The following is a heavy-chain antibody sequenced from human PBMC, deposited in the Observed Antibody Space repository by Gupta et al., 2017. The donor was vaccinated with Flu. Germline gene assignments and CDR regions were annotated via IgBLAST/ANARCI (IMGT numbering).Heavy chain of an antibody. CDR2: VYWDDDK. CDR1: GVSVSTDGVG. V-gene: IGHV2-5*02. D-gene: IGHD2-15*01. CDR3: AHSSRLGKCSGGTCYYFDY. Sequence: QITLKESGPTLVKPTQTLTLTCTFSGVSVSTDGVGVGWIRQPPGKALEWLGIVYWDDDKRFSPSLKSRLTITKDTSKNQVVLTMTNMDPVDTGTYFCAHSSRLGKCSGGTCYYFDYWGQGTLVTVSS. J-gene: IGHJ4*02.